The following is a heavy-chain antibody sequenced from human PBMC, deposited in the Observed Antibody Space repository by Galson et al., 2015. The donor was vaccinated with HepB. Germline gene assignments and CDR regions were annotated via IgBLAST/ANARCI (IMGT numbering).Heavy chain of an antibody. Sequence: SLRLSCAASGFTFTIYAMTWVRQAPGKGLEWVSTISGSGGDTYYADSVKGRFTISRDNSKNTLYLQMSSLRADETAVYYCAKDRSLCSSGSCYLESLFFDYWGQGTLVTVS. CDR3: AKDRSLCSSGSCYLESLFFDY. D-gene: IGHD2-15*01. V-gene: IGHV3-23*01. CDR2: ISGSGGDT. J-gene: IGHJ4*02. CDR1: GFTFTIYA.